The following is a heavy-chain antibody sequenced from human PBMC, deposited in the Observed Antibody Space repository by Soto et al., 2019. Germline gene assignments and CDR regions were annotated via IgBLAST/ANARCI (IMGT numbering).Heavy chain of an antibody. CDR2: IGGHSGGT. J-gene: IGHJ6*02. V-gene: IGHV1-18*01. Sequence: GASVKVSCKASGYPFTNYGINWVRQAPGQGLEWMGWIGGHSGGTNYGPKFRDRITMATDTSSKTAYMELRSLRSGDTAVYYCAKDGGHGARMHICGMDVWGQGTTVTVSS. CDR3: AKDGGHGARMHICGMDV. D-gene: IGHD2-21*01. CDR1: GYPFTNYG.